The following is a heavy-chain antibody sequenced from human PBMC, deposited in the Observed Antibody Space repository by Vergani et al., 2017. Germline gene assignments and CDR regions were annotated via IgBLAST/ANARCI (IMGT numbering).Heavy chain of an antibody. D-gene: IGHD3-10*01. CDR2: IIPIFGTA. Sequence: QVQLVQSGAEVKKPGSSVKVSCKASGGTFSSYAISWVRQAPGQGLEWMGGIIPIFGTANYAQKFQGRVTITADESTKTAYMELSSLRSEDTAVYYCARATRPHYYGSGSSFDYWGQGTLVTVSS. V-gene: IGHV1-69*01. J-gene: IGHJ4*02. CDR1: GGTFSSYA. CDR3: ARATRPHYYGSGSSFDY.